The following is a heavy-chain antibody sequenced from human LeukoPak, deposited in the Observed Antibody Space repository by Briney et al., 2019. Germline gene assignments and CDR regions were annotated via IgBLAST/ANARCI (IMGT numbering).Heavy chain of an antibody. D-gene: IGHD6-13*01. Sequence: PGRSLRLSCAASGFTFSSYAMHWVHQAPGKGLEWVAVISYDGSNKYYADSVKGRFTISRDNSKNTLYLQMNSLRAEDTAVYYCARNGSIAGIAAVFDYWGQGTLVTVSS. V-gene: IGHV3-30-3*01. CDR1: GFTFSSYA. CDR2: ISYDGSNK. J-gene: IGHJ4*02. CDR3: ARNGSIAGIAAVFDY.